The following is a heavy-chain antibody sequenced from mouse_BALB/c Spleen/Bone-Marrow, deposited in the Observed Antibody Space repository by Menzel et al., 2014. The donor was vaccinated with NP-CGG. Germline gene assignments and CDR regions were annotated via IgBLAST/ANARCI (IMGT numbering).Heavy chain of an antibody. D-gene: IGHD1-1*01. CDR2: INPSNGGT. J-gene: IGHJ1*01. CDR1: GYTFTSYY. CDR3: TRDHYYYGSSYWYFDV. Sequence: QLQQSGAELVKPGASVKLSCKASGYTFTSYYMYWVKQRPGQGLEWIGGINPSNGGTNFNEKFKSKATLTVDKSSSTAYMQLSSLTSEDSAVYYCTRDHYYYGSSYWYFDVWGAGTTVTVSS. V-gene: IGHV1S81*02.